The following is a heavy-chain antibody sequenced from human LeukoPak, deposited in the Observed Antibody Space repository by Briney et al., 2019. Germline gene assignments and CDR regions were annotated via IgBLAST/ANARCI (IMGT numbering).Heavy chain of an antibody. CDR3: ARGVDTATWGYYYYYMDV. D-gene: IGHD5-18*01. Sequence: PSETLSLTCTVSAGSISSSSYYWSWIRQPPGKGLEWIGYIYYSGSTNYNPSLKSRVTISVDTSENQFSLKLSSVTAADTAVYYCARGVDTATWGYYYYYMDVWGKGTTVTISS. J-gene: IGHJ6*03. CDR2: IYYSGST. V-gene: IGHV4-61*01. CDR1: AGSISSSSYY.